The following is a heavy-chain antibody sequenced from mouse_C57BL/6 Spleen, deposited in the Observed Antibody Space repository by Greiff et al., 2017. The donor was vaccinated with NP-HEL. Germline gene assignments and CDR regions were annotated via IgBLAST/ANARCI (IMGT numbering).Heavy chain of an antibody. CDR2: IYPGGGYT. J-gene: IGHJ2*01. V-gene: IGHV1-63*01. D-gene: IGHD2-14*01. Sequence: QVQLQQSGAELVRPGTSVKMSCKASGYTFTNYWIGWAKQRPGHGLEWIGDIYPGGGYTNYNEKFKGKATLTADKSSSTAYMQFCSLTSEDSAIDYCARSWYGRCYFDYWGQGTTLTVSS. CDR3: ARSWYGRCYFDY. CDR1: GYTFTNYW.